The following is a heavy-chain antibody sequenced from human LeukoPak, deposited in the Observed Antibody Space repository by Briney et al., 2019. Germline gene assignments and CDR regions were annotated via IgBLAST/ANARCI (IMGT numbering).Heavy chain of an antibody. V-gene: IGHV3-23*01. D-gene: IGHD5-24*01. CDR3: ARDPKMATIQYYFDY. CDR2: ISGSGDNT. Sequence: GGSLRLSCAACGFAFSSYAMNGVRQAPGKGVEWVSVISGSGDNTYYADSVKGRFTISRDTSKNTLYLQMNSLRAEDTAVYYCARDPKMATIQYYFDYWGQGTLVTVSS. J-gene: IGHJ4*02. CDR1: GFAFSSYA.